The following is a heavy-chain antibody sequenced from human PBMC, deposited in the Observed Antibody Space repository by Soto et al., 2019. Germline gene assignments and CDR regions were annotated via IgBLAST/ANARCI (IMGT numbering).Heavy chain of an antibody. D-gene: IGHD6-19*01. V-gene: IGHV3-64D*06. CDR3: VKDRSLAVADVYYSDY. CDR2: MLSHGGTT. Sequence: GGSLRLSCSASGFTFSSYGMHWVRQAPGEGLEFVSAMLSHGGTTYYADSVGGRFTISRDNSKNTLFLQMSSLRADDTAVYYCVKDRSLAVADVYYSDYWGRGTLVTVSS. CDR1: GFTFSSYG. J-gene: IGHJ4*02.